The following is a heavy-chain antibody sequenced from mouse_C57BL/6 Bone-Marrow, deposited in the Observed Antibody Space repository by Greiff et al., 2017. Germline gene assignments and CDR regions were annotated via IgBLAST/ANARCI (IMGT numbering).Heavy chain of an antibody. CDR2: IDPETGGT. CDR1: GYTFTDYE. D-gene: IGHD1-1*01. J-gene: IGHJ4*01. CDR3: TREPHYYGSSPYAMDY. Sequence: QVQLKESGAELVRPGASVTLSCKASGYTFTDYEMHWVKQTPVHGLEWIGAIDPETGGTAYNQKFKGKAILTADKSSSTAYMELRSLTSEDSAVYYCTREPHYYGSSPYAMDYCGQGTSVTVSS. V-gene: IGHV1-15*01.